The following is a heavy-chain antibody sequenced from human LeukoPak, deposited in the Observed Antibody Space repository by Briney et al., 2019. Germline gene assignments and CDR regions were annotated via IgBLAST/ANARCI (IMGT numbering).Heavy chain of an antibody. CDR3: ARNFCSSTSCYRAFDI. Sequence: SETLSLTCTVSGGSISSYYWSWIRQPPGKGREWIGYIYYSGSTNYNPSLKSRVTISVDTSKNQFSLKLSSVTAADTAVYYCARNFCSSTSCYRAFDIWGQGAMVTVSS. D-gene: IGHD2-2*01. CDR1: GGSISSYY. CDR2: IYYSGST. J-gene: IGHJ3*02. V-gene: IGHV4-59*01.